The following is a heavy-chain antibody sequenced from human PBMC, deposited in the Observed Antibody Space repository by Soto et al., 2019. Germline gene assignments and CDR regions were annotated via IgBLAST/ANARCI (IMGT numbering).Heavy chain of an antibody. CDR2: ISYDGSNK. Sequence: QVQLVESGGGVVQPGRSLRLSCAASGFTFSSYAMHWVRQAPGKGLEWVAVISYDGSNKYYADSVKGRFTISRDNSKNTLYLQMNSLRAEDTAVYYCARAGPRYGDNHYHFGGRYFDLWGRGTLVTVSS. J-gene: IGHJ2*01. V-gene: IGHV3-30-3*01. D-gene: IGHD4-17*01. CDR1: GFTFSSYA. CDR3: ARAGPRYGDNHYHFGGRYFDL.